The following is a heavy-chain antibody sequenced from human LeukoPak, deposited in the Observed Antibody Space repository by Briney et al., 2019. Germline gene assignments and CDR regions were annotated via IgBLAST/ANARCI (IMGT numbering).Heavy chain of an antibody. Sequence: ASVKVSCKASGYTFPGYFMHWVRQAPGQGLEWMGIINPTGGNTTYAQKFQGRVTMTRDTSTSTVYMELSSLRSDDTAVYYCARTAARRFDYWGQGTLVTVSS. CDR3: ARTAARRFDY. D-gene: IGHD6-6*01. CDR2: INPTGGNT. CDR1: GYTFPGYF. J-gene: IGHJ4*02. V-gene: IGHV1-46*01.